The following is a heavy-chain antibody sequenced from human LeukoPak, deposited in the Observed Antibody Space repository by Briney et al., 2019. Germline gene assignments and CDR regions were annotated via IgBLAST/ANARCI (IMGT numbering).Heavy chain of an antibody. V-gene: IGHV1-2*02. CDR1: GYDFSNYY. CDR2: INPRTGVT. Sequence: ASVKVSCKASGYDFSNYYIHWVRQAPGRGLEWLGWINPRTGVTSYAQKFQGRVTMSGYPSIRTAYLDVSRLRADDTAVYFCAKAVVVSDDGLDIWGRGTLVTVST. CDR3: AKAVVVSDDGLDI. J-gene: IGHJ3*02. D-gene: IGHD2-15*01.